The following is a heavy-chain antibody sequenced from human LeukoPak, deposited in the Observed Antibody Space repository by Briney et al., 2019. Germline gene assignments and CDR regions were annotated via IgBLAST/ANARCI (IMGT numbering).Heavy chain of an antibody. Sequence: KASETLSHTCTDSAGSLHNYYWSWIRQPPGKGLEWIAYIYYSGSTNYYPSLKSRVTISVETSKNQFTLMLNSVTAADTAVYYCARGGGCTTTSCDFDYWGQGTLVTVSS. J-gene: IGHJ4*02. V-gene: IGHV4-59*01. CDR3: ARGGGCTTTSCDFDY. CDR1: AGSLHNYY. CDR2: IYYSGST. D-gene: IGHD2-2*01.